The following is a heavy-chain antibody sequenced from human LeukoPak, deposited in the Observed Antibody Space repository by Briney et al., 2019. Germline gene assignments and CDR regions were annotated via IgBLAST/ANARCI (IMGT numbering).Heavy chain of an antibody. D-gene: IGHD2-2*01. CDR3: ARGRCSSTSCYASDY. V-gene: IGHV4-31*03. J-gene: IGHJ4*02. Sequence: SQTLSLTCTVSGGSISSGGYYWSWIRQHPGKGLEWMGYIYYSGSTYYNPSLKSRVTISVDTSKNQFSLKLSSVTAADTAVYYCARGRCSSTSCYASDYWGQGTLVTVSS. CDR2: IYYSGST. CDR1: GGSISSGGYY.